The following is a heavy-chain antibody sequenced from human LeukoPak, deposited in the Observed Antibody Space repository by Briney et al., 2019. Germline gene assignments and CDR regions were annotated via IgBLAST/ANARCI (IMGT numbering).Heavy chain of an antibody. Sequence: SVKVSCTASGGTFSSYAICWVRQAPGQGLEWMGGVIPFFGTANYAQKFQGRVTITADESTSTAYMELSSMRTEATAVYYCAKDDDIVVVPGSPYGMDVWGKGTTVTVSS. J-gene: IGHJ6*04. V-gene: IGHV1-69*13. CDR1: GGTFSSYA. CDR3: AKDDDIVVVPGSPYGMDV. D-gene: IGHD2-2*01. CDR2: VIPFFGTA.